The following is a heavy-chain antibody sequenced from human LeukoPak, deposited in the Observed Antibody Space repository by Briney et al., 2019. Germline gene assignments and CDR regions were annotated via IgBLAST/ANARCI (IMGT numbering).Heavy chain of an antibody. CDR1: GYTFAAHH. J-gene: IGHJ4*02. CDR2: ILPDGRDT. CDR3: SGRYGPGPV. Sequence: ASVKVSCKASGYTFAAHHVHWVRQAPGQGLEWMGWILPDGRDTKYSQKFQDRLTLTTDTSTNTAYMELSRLIPDDTAVYYCSGRYGPGPVWGQGTLISASP. V-gene: IGHV1-2*02. D-gene: IGHD3-10*01.